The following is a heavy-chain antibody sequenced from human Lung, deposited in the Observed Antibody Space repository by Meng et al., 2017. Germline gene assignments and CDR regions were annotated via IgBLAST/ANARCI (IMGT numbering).Heavy chain of an antibody. CDR1: GFTFSSYW. V-gene: IGHV3-74*01. CDR3: ARGGYYGSGSYEY. D-gene: IGHD3-10*01. Sequence: GGSLRLSCAASGFTFSSYWMHWVRQAPGKGLLWVSRINSDGSGTAYADSVEGRFTISRDNAKNALYLRMNSLRAEDTAVYYFARGGYYGSGSYEYWGQGTLVTVSS. J-gene: IGHJ4*02. CDR2: INSDGSGT.